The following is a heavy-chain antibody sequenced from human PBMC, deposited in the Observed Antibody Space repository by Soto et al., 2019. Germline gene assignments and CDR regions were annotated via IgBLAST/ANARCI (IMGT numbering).Heavy chain of an antibody. D-gene: IGHD6-13*01. J-gene: IGHJ4*02. CDR3: ARGIAAAGSGSHYFDY. CDR1: GFTFSSYS. CDR2: ISSSSSYI. Sequence: GSLRLSCAASGFTFSSYSMNWVRQAPGKGLEWVSSISSSSSYIYYADSVKGRFTISRDNAKNSLYLQMNSLRAEDTAVYYCARGIAAAGSGSHYFDYWGQGTLVTVSS. V-gene: IGHV3-21*01.